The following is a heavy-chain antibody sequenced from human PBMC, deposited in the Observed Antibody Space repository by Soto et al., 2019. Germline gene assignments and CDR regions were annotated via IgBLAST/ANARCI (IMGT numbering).Heavy chain of an antibody. CDR1: GYSFTRYW. D-gene: IGHD4-17*01. CDR2: IYPGDSDT. CDR3: AVPSDYGDYLHFDY. J-gene: IGHJ4*02. V-gene: IGHV5-51*01. Sequence: PXESLTISCTCSGYSFTRYWIGLVRQMPGKGLEWMGIIYPGDSDTRYSPSFQGQVTISADKSISTAYLQWSSLKASDTAMYYCAVPSDYGDYLHFDYWGQGTLVTVYS.